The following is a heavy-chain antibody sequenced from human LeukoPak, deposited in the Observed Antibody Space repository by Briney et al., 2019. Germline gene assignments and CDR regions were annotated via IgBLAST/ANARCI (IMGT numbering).Heavy chain of an antibody. CDR2: IYTSGST. V-gene: IGHV4-4*07. J-gene: IGHJ5*02. D-gene: IGHD1-1*01. CDR3: ARVGNWNDDEGSWFDP. CDR1: GGSISSYC. Sequence: PSETLSLTCTVSGGSISSYCWSWIWQPAGKGLEWIGRIYTSGSTNYNPSLKSRVTISVDTSKNQFSLKLSSVTAADTAVYYCARVGNWNDDEGSWFDPWGQGTLVTVSS.